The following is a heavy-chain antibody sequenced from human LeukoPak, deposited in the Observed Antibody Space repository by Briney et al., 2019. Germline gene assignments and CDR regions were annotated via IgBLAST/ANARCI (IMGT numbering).Heavy chain of an antibody. J-gene: IGHJ4*02. Sequence: GGSLRLSCAASGFSFSTFGMHWARRAPGKGLEWVAVIWNDGSKKFYAESVKGRFTISRDNSQNTLYLQLNRLRAEDTAVYYCGRDSLGGDYWGQGTLVTVSS. D-gene: IGHD3-16*01. CDR2: IWNDGSKK. CDR1: GFSFSTFG. CDR3: GRDSLGGDY. V-gene: IGHV3-33*08.